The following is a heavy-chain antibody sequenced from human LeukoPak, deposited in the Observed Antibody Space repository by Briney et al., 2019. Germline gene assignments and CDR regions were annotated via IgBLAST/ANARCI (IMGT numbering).Heavy chain of an antibody. CDR1: GGSISSYY. CDR3: ARSIAPRRAFDI. Sequence: SETLSLTCTVSGGSISSYYWSWIRQPPGKGLEWIGYIYYSGSTNYNPSLKGRVTISVDTSKNQFSLKLSSVTAADTAVYYCARSIAPRRAFDIWGQGTMVTVSS. J-gene: IGHJ3*02. V-gene: IGHV4-59*01. CDR2: IYYSGST. D-gene: IGHD6-6*01.